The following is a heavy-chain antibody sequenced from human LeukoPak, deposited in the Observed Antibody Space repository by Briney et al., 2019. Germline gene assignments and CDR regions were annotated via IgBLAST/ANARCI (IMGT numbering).Heavy chain of an antibody. Sequence: SETLSLTCTVSGGSISSYYWSWIRQPAGKGLEWIGRIYTSGSTNYNPSLKSRVTMSVDTSKNQFSLKLSSVTAADTAVYYCARDSEKPTLYYYGSGSAAYYYGMDVWGQGTTVTVSS. CDR3: ARDSEKPTLYYYGSGSAAYYYGMDV. V-gene: IGHV4-4*07. J-gene: IGHJ6*02. CDR2: IYTSGST. CDR1: GGSISSYY. D-gene: IGHD3-10*01.